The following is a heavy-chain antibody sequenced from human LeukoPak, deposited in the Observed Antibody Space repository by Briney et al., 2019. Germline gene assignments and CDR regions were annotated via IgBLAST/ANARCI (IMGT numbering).Heavy chain of an antibody. D-gene: IGHD4-11*01. J-gene: IGHJ4*02. V-gene: IGHV1-46*01. CDR3: AREAIVTTRRTFDLDY. CDR1: GYTSTNYY. Sequence: ASVKVSCKASGYTSTNYYIHWVRQAPGQGLEWMGIIIPSASSTRYAQKFQDRVAMTKDTSTSPVYMELSSLRSDDTAMYYCAREAIVTTRRTFDLDYWGPGTLVTVSS. CDR2: IIPSASST.